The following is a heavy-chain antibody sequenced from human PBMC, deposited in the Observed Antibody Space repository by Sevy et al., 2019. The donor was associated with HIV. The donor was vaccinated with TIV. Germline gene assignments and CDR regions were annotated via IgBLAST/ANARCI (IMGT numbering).Heavy chain of an antibody. CDR3: ARAPSGSQGPGQYFHY. Sequence: ASVKVSCKTSGYRFVSYGISWVRQAPGQGLEWMGWISTFNGDTNAAPKLQGRVTMTTDTSTSTGYMELRSLRSDDTAVYYCARAPSGSQGPGQYFHYWGQGTLVTVSS. CDR2: ISTFNGDT. J-gene: IGHJ1*01. CDR1: GYRFVSYG. V-gene: IGHV1-18*01. D-gene: IGHD1-26*01.